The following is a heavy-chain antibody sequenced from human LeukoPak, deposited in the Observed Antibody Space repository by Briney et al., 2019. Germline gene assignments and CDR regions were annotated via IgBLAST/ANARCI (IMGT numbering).Heavy chain of an antibody. J-gene: IGHJ3*02. CDR2: MNPRSGYT. CDR3: ARGNRLYSSSWSSLPFDI. Sequence: ASVKVSCRASGYTLTNYDINRVRQATGQGLEWMGWMNPRSGYTGYLQKFQGRVTMTGSTSISTAYLELNSLTSVDTAVYYCARGNRLYSSSWSSLPFDIWGQGSMVTVSS. CDR1: GYTLTNYD. D-gene: IGHD6-13*01. V-gene: IGHV1-8*01.